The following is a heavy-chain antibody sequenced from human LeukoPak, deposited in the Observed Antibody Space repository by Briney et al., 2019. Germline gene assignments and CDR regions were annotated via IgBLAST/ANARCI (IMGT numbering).Heavy chain of an antibody. CDR3: ATDTAMVTNPLDY. D-gene: IGHD5-18*01. Sequence: GGSPRLSCAASGFTFSSYWMSWVRQAPGKGLEWVANIKQDGSEKYYVDSVKGRFTISRDNAKNSLYLQMNSLRAEDAAVYYCATDTAMVTNPLDYWGQGTLVTVSS. CDR1: GFTFSSYW. J-gene: IGHJ4*02. V-gene: IGHV3-7*04. CDR2: IKQDGSEK.